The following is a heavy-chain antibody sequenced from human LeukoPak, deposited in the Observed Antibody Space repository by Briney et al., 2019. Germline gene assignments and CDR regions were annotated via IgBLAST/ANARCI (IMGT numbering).Heavy chain of an antibody. CDR1: GGSISSSNW. CDR2: IHHSGTA. V-gene: IGHV4-4*02. J-gene: IGHJ4*02. Sequence: SETLSLTCAVSGGSISSSNWWSWVRQSPGKGLECIGDIHHSGTANYSPSLKSRVSISVDKSKNQFSLRLSSVTAADTAVYYCARGIFGDYVAFDYWGQGTLVTVSS. CDR3: ARGIFGDYVAFDY. D-gene: IGHD4-17*01.